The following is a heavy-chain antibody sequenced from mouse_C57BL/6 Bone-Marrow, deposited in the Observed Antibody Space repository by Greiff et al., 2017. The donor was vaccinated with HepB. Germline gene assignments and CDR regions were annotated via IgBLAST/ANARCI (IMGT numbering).Heavy chain of an antibody. CDR3: AREENYYGSSYVAWFAY. CDR2: IYPGSGST. V-gene: IGHV1-55*01. D-gene: IGHD1-1*01. J-gene: IGHJ3*01. CDR1: GYTFTSYW. Sequence: QVQLQQSGAELVKPGASVKMSCKASGYTFTSYWITWVKQRPGQGLEWIGDIYPGSGSTNYNEKFKSKATLTVDTSSSTAYMQLSSLTSEDSAVYYCAREENYYGSSYVAWFAYWGQGTLVTVSA.